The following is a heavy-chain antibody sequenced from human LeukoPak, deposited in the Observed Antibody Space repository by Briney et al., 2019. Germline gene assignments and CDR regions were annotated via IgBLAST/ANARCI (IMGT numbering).Heavy chain of an antibody. CDR3: AREQWLCGQGAFDI. Sequence: PGGSLRLSCAASGFTFSSYAMSWVCQAPGKGLEWVSAISGSGGSVHYADSVKGRFTISRDSSKNTLNLQMNSLRADDTALYYCAREQWLCGQGAFDIWGQGTVVTVSS. CDR2: ISGSGGSV. V-gene: IGHV3-23*01. J-gene: IGHJ3*02. D-gene: IGHD6-19*01. CDR1: GFTFSSYA.